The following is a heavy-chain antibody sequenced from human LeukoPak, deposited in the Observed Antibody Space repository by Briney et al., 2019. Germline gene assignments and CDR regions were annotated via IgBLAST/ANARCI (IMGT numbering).Heavy chain of an antibody. CDR3: ARDLVAAARYMDV. CDR1: GGSISSYY. Sequence: SETLSLTCTVSGGSISSYYWSWIRQPPGKGLEWIWYIYYSGSTNYNPSLKSRVTISVDTSKNQFSLKLSSVTAADTAVYYCARDLVAAARYMDVWGKGTTVTVSS. D-gene: IGHD6-13*01. V-gene: IGHV4-59*01. CDR2: IYYSGST. J-gene: IGHJ6*03.